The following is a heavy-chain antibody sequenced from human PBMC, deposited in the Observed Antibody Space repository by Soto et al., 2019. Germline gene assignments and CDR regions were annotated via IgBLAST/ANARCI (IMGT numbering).Heavy chain of an antibody. CDR3: ARDREDGSGTKYNWFDS. CDR1: GGTFGNLG. V-gene: IGHV1-69*13. D-gene: IGHD3-10*01. J-gene: IGHJ5*01. CDR2: TIPIFDTP. Sequence: WASVKVSCKASGGTFGNLGISWLRQAPGQGLEWMGGTIPIFDTPHYAEKFRDRLTITADATSTAYMELTSLSSEDTATYYCARDREDGSGTKYNWFDSWGQGTLVTVSS.